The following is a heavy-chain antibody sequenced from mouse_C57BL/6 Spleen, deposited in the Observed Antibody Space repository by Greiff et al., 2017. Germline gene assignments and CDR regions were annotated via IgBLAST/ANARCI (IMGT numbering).Heavy chain of an antibody. CDR2: INPNNGGT. D-gene: IGHD3-2*02. Sequence: VQLQQSGPELVKPGASVKISCKASGYTFTDYYMNWVKQSHGKSLEWIGDINPNNGGTSYNQKFKGKATLTVDKSSSTAYMELRSLTSEDSAVYYCARSSGDPAQDYYAMDYWGQGTSVTVSS. J-gene: IGHJ4*01. CDR1: GYTFTDYY. V-gene: IGHV1-26*01. CDR3: ARSSGDPAQDYYAMDY.